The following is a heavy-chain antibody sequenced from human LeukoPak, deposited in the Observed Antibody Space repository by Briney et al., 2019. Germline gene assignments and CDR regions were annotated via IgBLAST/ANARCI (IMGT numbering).Heavy chain of an antibody. D-gene: IGHD6-13*01. CDR1: GGSFSGYY. V-gene: IGHV4-34*01. J-gene: IGHJ4*02. CDR3: ARYRAAGVGY. CDR2: INHSGST. Sequence: SETLSLTCAVYGGSFSGYYWSWIRQPPGKGLEWIGEINHSGSTNYNPSLKSRVTISVDTSKNQFSLKLSSVTAADTAVYYCARYRAAGVGYWGQGTLVTVSS.